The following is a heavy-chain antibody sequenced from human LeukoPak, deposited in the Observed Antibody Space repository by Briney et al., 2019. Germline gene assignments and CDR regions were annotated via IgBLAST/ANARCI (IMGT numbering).Heavy chain of an antibody. CDR2: IYYSGST. J-gene: IGHJ4*02. Sequence: KPSETLSLTCTASGGSISSYYWSWIRQPPGKGLEWIGYIYYSGSTNYNPSLKSRVTISVDTSKNQFSLKLSSVTAADTAVYYCAREGGDYVSLHFDYWGQGTLVTVSS. D-gene: IGHD2-21*02. CDR3: AREGGDYVSLHFDY. CDR1: GGSISSYY. V-gene: IGHV4-59*01.